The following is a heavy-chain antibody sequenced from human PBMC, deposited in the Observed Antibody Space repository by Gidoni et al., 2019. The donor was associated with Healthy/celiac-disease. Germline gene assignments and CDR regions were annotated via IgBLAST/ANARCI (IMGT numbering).Heavy chain of an antibody. J-gene: IGHJ4*02. CDR1: GFTFDDYA. V-gene: IGHV3-43*02. Sequence: EVQLVESGGGVVQPGGSLRLSCAASGFTFDDYAMHWVRQAPGKGLEWVSLISGDGGSTYYADSVKGRFTNSRDNSKNSLYLQMNRLRTEDTALYYCAKDIKGGLDYWGQGTLVTVSS. CDR3: AKDIKGGLDY. CDR2: ISGDGGST.